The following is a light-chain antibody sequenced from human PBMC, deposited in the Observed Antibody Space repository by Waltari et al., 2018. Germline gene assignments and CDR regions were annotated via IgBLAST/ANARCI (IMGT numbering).Light chain of an antibody. J-gene: IGLJ3*02. CDR3: QFFDNYVSGGTV. CDR2: GNP. CDR1: SSNIGAGHD. Sequence: QSVLTQPPSVSGAPGQRVTISCTGSSSNIGAGHDVHWYQRLPGTAPKLLIYGNPNRPSGGPERFSGSKSGTSASLAITGLQAEDEADYFCQFFDNYVSGGTVFGGGTKLAVL. V-gene: IGLV1-40*01.